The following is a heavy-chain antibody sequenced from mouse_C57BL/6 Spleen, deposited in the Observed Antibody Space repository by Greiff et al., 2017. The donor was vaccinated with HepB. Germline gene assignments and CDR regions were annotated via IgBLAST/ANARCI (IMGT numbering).Heavy chain of an antibody. CDR1: GYTFTSYT. D-gene: IGHD3-2*02. J-gene: IGHJ3*01. Sequence: QVQLQQSGAELARPGASVKMSCKASGYTFTSYTMHWVKQRPGQGLEWIGYINPSSGYTKYNQKFKDKATLTADKSSSTAYMQLSSLTSEDSAVYYCARDSSGYHPFAYWGQGTLVTVSA. CDR3: ARDSSGYHPFAY. CDR2: INPSSGYT. V-gene: IGHV1-4*01.